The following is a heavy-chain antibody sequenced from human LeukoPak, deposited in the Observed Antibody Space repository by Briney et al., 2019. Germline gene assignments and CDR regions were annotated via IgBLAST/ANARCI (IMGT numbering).Heavy chain of an antibody. CDR2: ISSDGSTT. CDR1: GFTFSNYW. J-gene: IGHJ4*02. CDR3: ARGAVAGDY. V-gene: IGHV3-74*01. Sequence: GGSLRLSCAASGFTFSNYWMHWVRQAPGKGLVWVSRISSDGSTTSYADSVKGRFTISRDNAKNTLSLQMNSLRAEDSAVYYCARGAVAGDYWGQGTLVTVSS. D-gene: IGHD6-19*01.